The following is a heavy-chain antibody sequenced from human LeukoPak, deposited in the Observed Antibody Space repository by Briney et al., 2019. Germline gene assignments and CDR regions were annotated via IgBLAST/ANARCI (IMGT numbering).Heavy chain of an antibody. V-gene: IGHV5-51*01. D-gene: IGHD7-27*01. J-gene: IGHJ4*02. CDR3: AFGASNWDQFDY. CDR2: IYPGDSDT. Sequence: GESLKISCKGSGYSFTSYWIGWVRQMPGKGLEWMGIIYPGDSDTRYSPSFQGQVTISADASIDTAYLRWSSLEASDTAMYFCAFGASNWDQFDYWGQGTLVTVSS. CDR1: GYSFTSYW.